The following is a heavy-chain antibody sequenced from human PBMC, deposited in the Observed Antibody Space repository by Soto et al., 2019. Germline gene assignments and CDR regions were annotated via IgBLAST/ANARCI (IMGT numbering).Heavy chain of an antibody. D-gene: IGHD3-10*01. CDR1: GFTFSNYV. CDR2: ISGSSDGT. J-gene: IGHJ4*02. CDR3: AKGSSAGRPYYFDY. V-gene: IGHV3-23*01. Sequence: EVEVLESGGGLVQPGGSMRLSCAGSGFTFSNYVMSWVRQGQGKGLEWVSAISGSSDGTYYLDAVKGRFTISRDNSKNTLYLQMSGLRAEDTAIYYSAKGSSAGRPYYFDYWGQGTLVTVSS.